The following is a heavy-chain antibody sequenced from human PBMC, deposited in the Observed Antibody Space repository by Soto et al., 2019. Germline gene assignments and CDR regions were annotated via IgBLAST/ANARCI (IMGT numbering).Heavy chain of an antibody. CDR3: ARGQQLVANWLDP. V-gene: IGHV3-11*01. Sequence: QMQLVESGGGLVKPGGSLRLSCAASGFPFSDSYMAWIRQAPGKGLEEIATISSTGSTPYYADSVKGLITISRDNAQNSLYLEMNNLRAEDTAVYFCARGQQLVANWLDPWGQGILVTVSS. CDR2: ISSTGSTP. J-gene: IGHJ5*02. D-gene: IGHD6-6*01. CDR1: GFPFSDSY.